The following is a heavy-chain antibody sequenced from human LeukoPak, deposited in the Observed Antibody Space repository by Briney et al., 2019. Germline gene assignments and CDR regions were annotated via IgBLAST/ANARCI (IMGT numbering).Heavy chain of an antibody. V-gene: IGHV3-66*02. D-gene: IGHD1-26*01. J-gene: IGHJ4*02. CDR3: ARRESGSYSYDY. CDR1: GFTVSSNY. Sequence: GGSLRLSCAASGFTVSSNYMSWVRQAPGKGLEWVSVIYSGGSTYYADSVKGRFTISRDNSKNTLYLQMNSLRAEDTAVYYCARRESGSYSYDYWGQGTLVTVSP. CDR2: IYSGGST.